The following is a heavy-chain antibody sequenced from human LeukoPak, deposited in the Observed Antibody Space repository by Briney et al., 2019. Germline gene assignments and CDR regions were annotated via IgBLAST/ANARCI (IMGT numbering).Heavy chain of an antibody. J-gene: IGHJ6*02. D-gene: IGHD6-13*01. V-gene: IGHV3-53*01. CDR2: ITSGGNT. Sequence: GGSLRLSCAASGFTVSSNYMNWVRQAPGKGLECVSVITSGGNTYYADSVKGRFTTSRDNSKNTLYVQMNSLRAEDTAMYYCATTRGYSSSWYSGYYYYGVDVWGQGTTVTVSS. CDR3: ATTRGYSSSWYSGYYYYGVDV. CDR1: GFTVSSNY.